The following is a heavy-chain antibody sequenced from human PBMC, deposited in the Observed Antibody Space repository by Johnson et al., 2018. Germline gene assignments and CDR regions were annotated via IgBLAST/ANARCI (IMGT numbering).Heavy chain of an antibody. D-gene: IGHD3-10*01. CDR2: IYYSGNT. J-gene: IGHJ3*02. CDR1: GGSISSFY. Sequence: VQLVESGPGLVKPSETLSLTCSVSGGSISSFYWSWIRQPPGKGLELIGYIYYSGNTTYNPSLKSRVTISVDTSKNQFSLKVTSVTAADTAVYYCARVHHDRLVRGALDIWGQGTMGTVSS. V-gene: IGHV4-59*13. CDR3: ARVHHDRLVRGALDI.